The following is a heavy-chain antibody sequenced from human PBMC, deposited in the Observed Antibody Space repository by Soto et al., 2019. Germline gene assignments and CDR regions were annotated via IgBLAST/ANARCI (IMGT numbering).Heavy chain of an antibody. D-gene: IGHD3-10*01. J-gene: IGHJ4*02. CDR1: MYPFCFSA. V-gene: IGHV3-73*01. Sequence: WCSTKLCCAASMYPFCFSAVDWVLQDTGKGLEWVGRIRSKANSYATAYAASVKGRFTISRDDSKNTAYLQMNSLKTEDTAVYYCTRHDPGVIWFGEFPDFDYWGQGTLVTVSS. CDR3: TRHDPGVIWFGEFPDFDY. CDR2: IRSKANSYAT.